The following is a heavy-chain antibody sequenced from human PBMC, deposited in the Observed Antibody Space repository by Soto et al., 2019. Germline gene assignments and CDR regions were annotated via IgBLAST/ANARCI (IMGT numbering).Heavy chain of an antibody. J-gene: IGHJ4*02. V-gene: IGHV4-39*07. Sequence: SETLSLTCTVSGGSISSSSYYWGWIRQSPGKGLEWIGSIYYSGSTYYNPSLKSRVTISVDTSKNQFSLKLSSVTAADTAVYYCARQPTVLRAHDYWGQGTLVTVSS. CDR2: IYYSGST. CDR1: GGSISSSSYY. CDR3: ARQPTVLRAHDY.